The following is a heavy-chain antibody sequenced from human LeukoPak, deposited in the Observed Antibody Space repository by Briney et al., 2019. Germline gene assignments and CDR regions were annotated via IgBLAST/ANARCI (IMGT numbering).Heavy chain of an antibody. Sequence: PSETLSLTCTVSGGSINSGDYYWSWIRQPPGKGLEWIGYIYYSGNTYYNPSLKSRVTISEDTSKNQFSLKLSSVTVADTAVYYCARGLRWNPKHWGQGTLVIVSS. CDR3: ARGLRWNPKH. V-gene: IGHV4-30-4*01. J-gene: IGHJ1*01. D-gene: IGHD4-23*01. CDR2: IYYSGNT. CDR1: GGSINSGDYY.